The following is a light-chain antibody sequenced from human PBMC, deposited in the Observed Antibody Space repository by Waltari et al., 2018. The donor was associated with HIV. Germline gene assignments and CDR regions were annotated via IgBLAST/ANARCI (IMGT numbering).Light chain of an antibody. Sequence: IQMSQSPSTLSASVGARFTINGRASQTVGNELNWYQQKSGEAPKLHIYIASSLYSDVPPWFSGSRSGNDFTLNITSLQPEDFETYFCQQSFVTPYTFGQGNRLDVK. CDR2: IAS. J-gene: IGKJ2*01. CDR3: QQSFVTPYT. CDR1: QTVGNE. V-gene: IGKV1-39*01.